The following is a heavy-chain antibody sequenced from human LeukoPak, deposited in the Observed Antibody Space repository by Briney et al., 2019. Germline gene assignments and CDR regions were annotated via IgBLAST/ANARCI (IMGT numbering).Heavy chain of an antibody. CDR1: GVSISSSNSY. V-gene: IGHV4-39*07. CDR2: IYHSGST. Sequence: SETLSLTCTVSGVSISSSNSYWGWIRQPPGKGLEWIGSIYHSGSTYYNPSLKSRVTISVDTSKNQFSLKLSSVTAADTAVYYCARGRRNVDTAMVTLRYWGQGTLVTVSS. J-gene: IGHJ4*02. CDR3: ARGRRNVDTAMVTLRY. D-gene: IGHD5-18*01.